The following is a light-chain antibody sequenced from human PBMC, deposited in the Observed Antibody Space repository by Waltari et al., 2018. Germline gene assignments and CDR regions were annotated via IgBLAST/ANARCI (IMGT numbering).Light chain of an antibody. CDR1: QGIRYDLG. J-gene: IGKJ2*01. V-gene: IGKV2-30*01. CDR3: MQGTHWPYT. CDR2: KIS. Sequence: MTQSPSSLSASVGDRVTITCRASQGIRYDLGWFQQRPGQAPRRLIYKISDRDAGVPDRFSGSGSGTDFTLKISRVEAEDVGVYYCMQGTHWPYTFGQGTKLEIK.